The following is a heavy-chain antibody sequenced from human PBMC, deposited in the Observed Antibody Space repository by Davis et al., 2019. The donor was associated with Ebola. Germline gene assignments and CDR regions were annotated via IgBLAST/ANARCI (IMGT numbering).Heavy chain of an antibody. CDR1: GFIFSNYA. CDR2: ISGSGAST. J-gene: IGHJ4*02. D-gene: IGHD3-22*01. V-gene: IGHV3-23*01. Sequence: PGGSLRLSCAASGFIFSNYAMSWVRQAPGKGLEWVSCISGSGASTYYADSVKGRFTVTRDASKNTLYLQMNSLRVEDTAVYYCARDPSSYDSAGWGFWGQGTLVTVSS. CDR3: ARDPSSYDSAGWGF.